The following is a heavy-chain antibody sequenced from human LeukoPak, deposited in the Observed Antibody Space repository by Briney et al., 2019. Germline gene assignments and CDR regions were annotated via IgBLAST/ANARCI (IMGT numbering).Heavy chain of an antibody. V-gene: IGHV3-7*01. CDR2: IKQDGSEK. CDR1: GFTFSSYW. D-gene: IGHD3-3*01. J-gene: IGHJ6*03. Sequence: GGSLRLSCAASGFTFSSYWMSWVRQAPGKGLEWVANIKQDGSEKYYVDSVKGRFTISRDNAKNSLYLQMNSLRAEDTAVYYCARDQGDFWSGRHYYYYYMDVWGKGTTVTVSS. CDR3: ARDQGDFWSGRHYYYYYMDV.